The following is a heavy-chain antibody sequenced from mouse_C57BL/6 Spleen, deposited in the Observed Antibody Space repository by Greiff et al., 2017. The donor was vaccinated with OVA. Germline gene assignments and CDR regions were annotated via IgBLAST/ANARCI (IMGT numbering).Heavy chain of an antibody. D-gene: IGHD2-4*01. CDR1: GYAFSSSW. Sequence: QVQLQQSGPELVKPGASVKISCKASGYAFSSSWMNWVKQRPGKGLEWIGRIYPGDGDTNYNGKFKGKATLTADKSSSTAYLHLSSLTSEDSAVYFCARSGIYYDYDGAMDYWGQGTSVTVSS. V-gene: IGHV1-82*01. J-gene: IGHJ4*01. CDR2: IYPGDGDT. CDR3: ARSGIYYDYDGAMDY.